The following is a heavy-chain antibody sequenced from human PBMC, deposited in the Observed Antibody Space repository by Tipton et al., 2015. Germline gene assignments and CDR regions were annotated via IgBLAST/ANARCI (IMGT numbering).Heavy chain of an antibody. CDR1: GGSMNNFY. D-gene: IGHD3-22*01. J-gene: IGHJ4*02. Sequence: TLSLTCNVSGGSMNNFYWTWIRQPPGKGLEWIGYIDYSGDTNYNPSLMSRVTMSVDTSKNQFSLKLTSVTAADTAVYYCARQAYYDSSGYSGPFDSWGQGTLVTVSS. V-gene: IGHV4-59*08. CDR3: ARQAYYDSSGYSGPFDS. CDR2: IDYSGDT.